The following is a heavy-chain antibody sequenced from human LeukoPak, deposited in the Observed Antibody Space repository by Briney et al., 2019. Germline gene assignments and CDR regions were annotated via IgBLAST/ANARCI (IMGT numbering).Heavy chain of an antibody. CDR2: IRYDGSSI. J-gene: IGHJ3*02. D-gene: IGHD3-10*01. V-gene: IGHV3-30*02. CDR3: AKDSEVWFGELWNAFDI. CDR1: GFNFYDYG. Sequence: GGSLRLSCAASGFNFYDYGMHWVRQAPGKGLEWVAFIRYDGSSIYYADSVKGRFTISRDNSKNTLYLQMNSLRAEDTAVYYCAKDSEVWFGELWNAFDIWGQGTMVTVSS.